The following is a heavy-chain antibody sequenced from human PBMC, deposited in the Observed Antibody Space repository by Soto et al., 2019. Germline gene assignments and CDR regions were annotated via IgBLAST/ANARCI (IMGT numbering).Heavy chain of an antibody. V-gene: IGHV2-5*01. Sequence: QITLKESGPTLVKPTQTLTLTCTFSGFSLSTSGVGVGWIRQPPGKALEWLALIYWNDDKRYSPSLKSRLTNTKDTSKNQVVLTRTNMDPVDTATYYCAHLTYDSSGYYLNYQYWGQGTLVTVSS. CDR3: AHLTYDSSGYYLNYQY. CDR1: GFSLSTSGVG. D-gene: IGHD3-22*01. CDR2: IYWNDDK. J-gene: IGHJ4*02.